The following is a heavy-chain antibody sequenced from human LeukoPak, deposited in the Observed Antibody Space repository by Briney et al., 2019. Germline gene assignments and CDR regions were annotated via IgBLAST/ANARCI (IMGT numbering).Heavy chain of an antibody. D-gene: IGHD2-2*01. V-gene: IGHV3-30-3*01. CDR2: ISYDGSNK. J-gene: IGHJ4*02. CDR1: GFTFSSYA. CDR3: AREWDIVVVPAAMLFSGFDY. Sequence: QAGGSLRLSCAASGFTFSSYAMHWVRQAPGKGLEWVAVISYDGSNKYYADSVKGRFTISRDNSKNTLYLQMNSLRAEDTAVYYCAREWDIVVVPAAMLFSGFDYWGQGTLVTVSS.